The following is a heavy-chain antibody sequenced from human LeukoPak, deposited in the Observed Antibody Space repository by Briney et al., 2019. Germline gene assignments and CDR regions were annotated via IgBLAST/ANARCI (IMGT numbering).Heavy chain of an antibody. Sequence: ASVKVSCKASGGTFISYAISWVRQAPGQGLEWMGGIIPIFGTANYAQKFQGRVTITTDESTSTAYMELSSLRSEDTAVYYCASTLSYDYYDSSGYYLSPFDYWGQGTLVTVSS. D-gene: IGHD3-22*01. V-gene: IGHV1-69*05. J-gene: IGHJ4*02. CDR2: IIPIFGTA. CDR3: ASTLSYDYYDSSGYYLSPFDY. CDR1: GGTFISYA.